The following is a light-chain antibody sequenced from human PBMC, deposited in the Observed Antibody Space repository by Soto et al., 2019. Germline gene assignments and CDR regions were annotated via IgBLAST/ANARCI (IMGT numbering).Light chain of an antibody. J-gene: IGKJ1*01. V-gene: IGKV1-5*01. CDR3: QPYNSYSPT. CDR1: QSVSTC. Sequence: DIQMTQSPSSLSASVGDTVTITCWSSQSVSTCLAWYQHKPGKAPKLLIYDASKLESGVSSRFSGSGSGTELTLTISGLQAEDSATYYCQPYNSYSPTFGQGTTVEV. CDR2: DAS.